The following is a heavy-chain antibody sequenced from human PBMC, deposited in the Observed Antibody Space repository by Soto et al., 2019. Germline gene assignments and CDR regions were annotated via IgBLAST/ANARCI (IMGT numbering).Heavy chain of an antibody. CDR1: GFTFSSYT. D-gene: IGHD6-6*01. J-gene: IGHJ4*02. CDR3: ASSYSSSSGGLWGFDY. Sequence: ESGGGLVKPGGSLRLSCAASGFTFSSYTMHWVRQAPGTGREWVSSISSSSSYIYYADSLKGRLTVSRDNAKNSVYLQMNSLRAEDTAVYYCASSYSSSSGGLWGFDYWGQGTLVTVSS. CDR2: ISSSSSYI. V-gene: IGHV3-21*01.